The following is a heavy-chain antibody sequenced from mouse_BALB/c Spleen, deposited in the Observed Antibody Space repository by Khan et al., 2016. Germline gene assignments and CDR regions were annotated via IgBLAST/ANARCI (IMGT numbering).Heavy chain of an antibody. Sequence: EVELVESGPGLVKPSQSLSLTCSVTGYSITSGYYWNWIRQFPGNKLEWMGYISYDGSNNYNPSLNNRVSITRDTSKNQFFLKLTSVTTEDTATYYCAREPVYYYGSSYWYCDVGGAGTTVTVSS. J-gene: IGHJ1*01. CDR2: ISYDGSN. CDR1: GYSITSGYY. V-gene: IGHV3-6*02. CDR3: AREPVYYYGSSYWYCDV. D-gene: IGHD1-1*01.